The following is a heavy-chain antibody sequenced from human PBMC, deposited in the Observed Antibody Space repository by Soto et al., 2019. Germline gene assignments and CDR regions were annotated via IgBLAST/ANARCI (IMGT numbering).Heavy chain of an antibody. V-gene: IGHV4-59*08. Sequence: QVQLQESGPGLVKPSETLSLTCTVSGGSISSYYWSWIRQPPGKGLEWIGYIYYSGSTNYNPSLKSRVTISVDTSKNQFPLKLSSVTAADTAVYYCARGGIAVAGTFDYWGQGTLVTVSS. J-gene: IGHJ4*02. CDR2: IYYSGST. CDR3: ARGGIAVAGTFDY. CDR1: GGSISSYY. D-gene: IGHD6-19*01.